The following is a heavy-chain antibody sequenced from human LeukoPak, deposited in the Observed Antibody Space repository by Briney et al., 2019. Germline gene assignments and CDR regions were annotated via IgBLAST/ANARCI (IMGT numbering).Heavy chain of an antibody. D-gene: IGHD1-26*01. CDR2: IYSGGRT. Sequence: GGSLRLSCAASGFTVSSNYMSWVRQAPGKGLEWVSVIYSGGRTYYADSVKGRFTISRDNSKNTLYPQMNSLRAEDTAVYYCAGSSGSYLYFDNWGQGTLVTVSS. CDR1: GFTVSSNY. V-gene: IGHV3-53*01. J-gene: IGHJ4*02. CDR3: AGSSGSYLYFDN.